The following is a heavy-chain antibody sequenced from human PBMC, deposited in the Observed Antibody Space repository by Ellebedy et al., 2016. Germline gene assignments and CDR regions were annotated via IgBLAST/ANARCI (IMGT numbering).Heavy chain of an antibody. CDR2: INPNSGGT. Sequence: ASVKVSCKASGYTFTGYYMHWVRQAPGQGLEWMGWINPNSGGTNYAQKFQGWVTMTRDTSISTAYMELSRLRSDDTAVYYCARLACPDCKSDYWGQGTLVTVSS. J-gene: IGHJ4*02. CDR1: GYTFTGYY. V-gene: IGHV1-2*04. CDR3: ARLACPDCKSDY. D-gene: IGHD3/OR15-3a*01.